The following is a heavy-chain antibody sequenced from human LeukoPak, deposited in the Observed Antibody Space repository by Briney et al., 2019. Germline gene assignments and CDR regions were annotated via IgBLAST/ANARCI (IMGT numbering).Heavy chain of an antibody. CDR1: GYTFTSYY. V-gene: IGHV1-46*01. J-gene: IGHJ4*02. CDR2: INPSGGST. D-gene: IGHD2-8*02. Sequence: ASVKVSCKASGYTFTSYYMHWVRQAPGQGLEWMGIINPSGGSTSYAQKFQGRVTMTRDTSRSTVYMELSSLRSEDTAVYYCATGRRTTGLDYWGQGTLVTVSS. CDR3: ATGRRTTGLDY.